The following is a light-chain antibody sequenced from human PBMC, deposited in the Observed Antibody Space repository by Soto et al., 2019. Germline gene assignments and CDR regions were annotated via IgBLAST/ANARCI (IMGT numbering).Light chain of an antibody. CDR1: QSVRSN. CDR2: DAS. CDR3: QQYNNWPPIT. Sequence: EIVLTQSPGTLSVSPGERATLSCRARQSVRSNLAWYQQKPGQAPRLLIYDASTRATGIPARFSGSGSGTEFILTISSLQSEDFGVYYCQQYNNWPPITFGQGTRLEI. V-gene: IGKV3D-15*01. J-gene: IGKJ5*01.